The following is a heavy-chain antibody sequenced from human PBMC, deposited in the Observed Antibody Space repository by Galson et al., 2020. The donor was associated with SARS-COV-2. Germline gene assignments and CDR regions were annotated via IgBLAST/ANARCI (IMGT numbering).Heavy chain of an antibody. Sequence: ETSATLSLTCTVSGGSISSGGYYWSWTRQHPGKGLERIGYIYYSGSNYSNPSLTSRVTISVDTSKNQFSLKLSSVTAADTAVYYCARAPITMIVVVVAFDIWGQGTMVTVSS. J-gene: IGHJ3*02. CDR1: GGSISSGGYY. CDR2: IYYSGSN. CDR3: ARAPITMIVVVVAFDI. V-gene: IGHV4-31*03. D-gene: IGHD3-22*01.